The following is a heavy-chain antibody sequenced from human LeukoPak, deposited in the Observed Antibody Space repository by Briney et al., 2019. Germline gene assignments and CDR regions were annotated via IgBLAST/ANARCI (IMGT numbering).Heavy chain of an antibody. CDR3: ARDKQHSYGRYFDH. CDR2: MQSTGNS. Sequence: PSDTLSLTCTVSGGSISTYHWNWIRKSPEKGLEWIGYMQSTGNSNYNPSLKSRVTMSVDMSRNQIVLNLSSVTAADTAVYFCARDKQHSYGRYFDHWGQGTLVTVSS. J-gene: IGHJ4*02. D-gene: IGHD5-18*01. CDR1: GGSISTYH. V-gene: IGHV4-59*01.